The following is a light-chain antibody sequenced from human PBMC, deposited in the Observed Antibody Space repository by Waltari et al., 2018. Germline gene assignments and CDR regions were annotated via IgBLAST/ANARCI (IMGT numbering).Light chain of an antibody. J-gene: IGLJ2*01. Sequence: QSVLTQPPSVSGAPGQRVTISCTGSNSNIGAGSGVHWYQQLPGTAPKLLISGNNTRPSGFPDRFSGSKSGTSASLAITGLQAEDEADYYCQSYDSSLSGVLFGGGTKLTVL. CDR3: QSYDSSLSGVL. CDR2: GNN. CDR1: NSNIGAGSG. V-gene: IGLV1-40*01.